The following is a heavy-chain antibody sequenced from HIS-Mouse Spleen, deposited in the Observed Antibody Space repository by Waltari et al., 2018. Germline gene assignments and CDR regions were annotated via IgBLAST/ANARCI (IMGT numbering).Heavy chain of an antibody. V-gene: IGHV4-39*07. CDR3: AREIPYSSSWYDWYFDL. CDR1: GGSIRSRRYY. D-gene: IGHD6-13*01. CDR2: IYYSGSP. Sequence: QLQLQESGPGLVKPSETLSLTCTVSGGSIRSRRYYRGGIRQPPGKGLEWIGSIYYSGSPYYNPSLKSRVTISVDTSKNQFSLKLSSVTAADTAVYYCAREIPYSSSWYDWYFDLWGRGTLVTVSS. J-gene: IGHJ2*01.